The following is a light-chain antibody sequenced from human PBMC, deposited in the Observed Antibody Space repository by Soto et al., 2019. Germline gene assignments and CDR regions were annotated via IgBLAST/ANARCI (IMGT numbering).Light chain of an antibody. J-gene: IGKJ5*01. CDR1: QSVSSY. CDR3: QQYGSAIT. V-gene: IGKV3-11*01. Sequence: EIMLTQSPATLSLTPGERATLSCRASQSVSSYLAWYQQKPGQAPRLLIYDASNRATGIPARFSGSGSGTDFTLTISRLEPEDFAVYYCQQYGSAITFGQGTRLEI. CDR2: DAS.